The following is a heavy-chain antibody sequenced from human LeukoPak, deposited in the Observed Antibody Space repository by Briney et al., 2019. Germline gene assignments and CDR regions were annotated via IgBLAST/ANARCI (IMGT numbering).Heavy chain of an antibody. J-gene: IGHJ5*02. Sequence: SETLSLTCTVSGGSISSYYWSWIRQPPGKGLEWIGEINHSGSTNYNPSLKSRVTISVDTSKNQFFLKLNSVTAADTAVYYCARVGYQNWFDPWGQGTLVTVSS. D-gene: IGHD6-13*01. CDR1: GGSISSYY. CDR3: ARVGYQNWFDP. V-gene: IGHV4-34*01. CDR2: INHSGST.